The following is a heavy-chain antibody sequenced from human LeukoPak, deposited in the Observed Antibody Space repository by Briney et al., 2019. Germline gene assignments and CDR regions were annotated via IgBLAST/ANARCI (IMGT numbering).Heavy chain of an antibody. Sequence: ASVKVSCKASGYTFTSYDINWVRQAPGQGLEWMGRIIPILGIANYAQKFQGRVTITADKSTSTAYMELSSLRSEDTAVYYCARMRDSSGKYYFDYWGQGTLVTVSS. CDR2: IIPILGIA. CDR3: ARMRDSSGKYYFDY. J-gene: IGHJ4*02. V-gene: IGHV1-69*04. CDR1: GYTFTSYD. D-gene: IGHD3-22*01.